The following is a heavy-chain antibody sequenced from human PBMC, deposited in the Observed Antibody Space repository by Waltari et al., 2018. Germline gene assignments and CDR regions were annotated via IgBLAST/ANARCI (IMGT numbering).Heavy chain of an antibody. CDR2: ISYSGST. D-gene: IGHD6-19*01. V-gene: IGHV4-31*03. CDR3: ARGGWPYNWFDS. Sequence: QVQLQVSGPGLMKPSQTLSLTCIISSGSISSGGYYWTWVRQHPGKGLEWIGYISYSGSTNYNPSLKSRVTISVETSQNQFSLKLTSLSAADTAVYYCARGGWPYNWFDSWGQGAPVTVSS. J-gene: IGHJ5*01. CDR1: SGSISSGGYY.